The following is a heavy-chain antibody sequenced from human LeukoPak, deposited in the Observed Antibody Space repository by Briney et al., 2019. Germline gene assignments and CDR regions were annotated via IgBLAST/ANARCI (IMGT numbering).Heavy chain of an antibody. CDR3: AVTVVTAIRNWFDP. D-gene: IGHD2-21*02. CDR2: INHSGST. J-gene: IGHJ5*02. CDR1: GGSFSRYY. Sequence: NPSETLSLTCAVYGGSFSRYYWSWIRQPPGKGLEWIGEINHSGSTNYNPSLKSRVTISVDTSKNQFSLKLSSVTAADTAVYYCAVTVVTAIRNWFDPWGQGTLVTVSS. V-gene: IGHV4-34*01.